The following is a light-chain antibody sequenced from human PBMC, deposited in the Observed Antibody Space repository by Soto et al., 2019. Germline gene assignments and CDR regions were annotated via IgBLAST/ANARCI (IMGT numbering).Light chain of an antibody. CDR2: AAS. CDR3: QQNYRATPWT. CDR1: QDISNY. Sequence: DIQMTQSPSSLSASVGDRVTITCQASQDISNYLNWYQHKPGKAPKLLINAASSLERGVPSRFSGGGSGTDFTLNISSLQPDDFATYYCQQNYRATPWTFGQGTKVEVK. J-gene: IGKJ1*01. V-gene: IGKV1-39*01.